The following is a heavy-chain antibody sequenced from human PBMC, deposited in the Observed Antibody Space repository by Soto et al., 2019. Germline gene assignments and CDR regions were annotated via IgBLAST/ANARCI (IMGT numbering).Heavy chain of an antibody. CDR1: GFTFDDYA. D-gene: IGHD3-10*01. J-gene: IGHJ5*02. CDR2: ISWNSGSI. Sequence: GGSLRLSCAASGFTFDDYAMHWVRQAPGKGLEWVSGISWNSGSIGYADSVKGRFTISRDNAKNSLYLQMNSLRAEDTALYYCAKGVGGSWNNWFDPWGQGTLVTVSS. CDR3: AKGVGGSWNNWFDP. V-gene: IGHV3-9*01.